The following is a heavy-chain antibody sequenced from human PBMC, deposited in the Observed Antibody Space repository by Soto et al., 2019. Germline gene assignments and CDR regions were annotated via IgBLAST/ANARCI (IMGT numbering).Heavy chain of an antibody. CDR1: GFRIKSFV. CDR3: ARWGTTGGFDL. CDR2: TSYDGNNK. J-gene: IGHJ4*02. Sequence: QVQLVESGGGVVQPGTSLRLSCAASGFRIKSFVMHWVRQAPGKGLEWVAFTSYDGNNKDYGDSVKGRFTVSRDNSQNTLHLQMDFLRPEDTALYYCARWGTTGGFDLGGEGTLVSVSS. V-gene: IGHV3-30*19. D-gene: IGHD3-16*01.